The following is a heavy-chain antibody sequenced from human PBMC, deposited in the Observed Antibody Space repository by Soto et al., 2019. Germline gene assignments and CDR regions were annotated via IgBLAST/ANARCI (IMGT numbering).Heavy chain of an antibody. CDR2: ISYDGSNK. CDR3: AKEEYSSTTFEP. CDR1: GFTFSSYG. D-gene: IGHD6-6*01. Sequence: QVQLVESGGGVVQPGRSLRLSCAASGFTFSSYGMHWVRQAPGKRLEWVAVISYDGSNKYYADSVKGRFTISRDNSKNTPYLQMNSLRADDTAVYYCAKEEYSSTTFEPWGQGTLVTVSP. V-gene: IGHV3-30*18. J-gene: IGHJ5*02.